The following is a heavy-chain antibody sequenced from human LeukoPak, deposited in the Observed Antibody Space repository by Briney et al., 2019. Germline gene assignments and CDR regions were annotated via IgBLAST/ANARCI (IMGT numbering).Heavy chain of an antibody. CDR3: ARGGYSSSLTEWLSYYYMDV. V-gene: IGHV1-8*03. J-gene: IGHJ6*03. CDR1: GYTFVMYD. D-gene: IGHD6-13*01. Sequence: ASVKVSCKASGYTFVMYDINWVRQTTGQGLEWMGWMNRNSGNTGFAQKFQGRVTFTRDTSISTAYMELSSLTSDDTAVYYCARGGYSSSLTEWLSYYYMDVWGKGTTVTVSS. CDR2: MNRNSGNT.